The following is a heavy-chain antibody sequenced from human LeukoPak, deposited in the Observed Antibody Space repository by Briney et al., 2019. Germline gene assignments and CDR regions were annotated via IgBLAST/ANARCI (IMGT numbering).Heavy chain of an antibody. D-gene: IGHD6-13*01. CDR3: ARATRRAAAPDY. V-gene: IGHV3-30*04. J-gene: IGHJ4*02. Sequence: GGSLRLSCAASGFSFNTYAIHWVRQAPGKGLEWVAFISYDGRIKYYADSVKGRFTISRDNAKNSLYLQMNSLRAEDTAVYYCARATRRAAAPDYWGQGTLVTVSS. CDR1: GFSFNTYA. CDR2: ISYDGRIK.